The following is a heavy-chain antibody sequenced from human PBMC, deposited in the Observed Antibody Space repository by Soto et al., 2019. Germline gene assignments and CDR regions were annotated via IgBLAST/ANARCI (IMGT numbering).Heavy chain of an antibody. V-gene: IGHV4-39*01. Sequence: SETLSLTCTVSGGSISSSSYYWGWIRQPPGKGLEWIGSIYYSGSTYYNPSLKSRVTISVDTSKNQFSLKLSSVTAADTAVYPCARQRAKLKNWFDPWGQGTLVTVSS. CDR1: GGSISSSSYY. CDR3: ARQRAKLKNWFDP. CDR2: IYYSGST. J-gene: IGHJ5*02. D-gene: IGHD2-15*01.